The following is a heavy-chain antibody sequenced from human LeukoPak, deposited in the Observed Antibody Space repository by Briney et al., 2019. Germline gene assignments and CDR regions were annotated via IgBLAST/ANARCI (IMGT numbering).Heavy chain of an antibody. Sequence: SVKVSCKXSGGTFSSYAISWVRQAPGQGLEWMGGIIPIFGTANYAQKFQGRVTITTDESTSTAYMELSSLRSEDTAVYYCARIVYDFAGGYYYYMDVWGKGTTVTVSS. D-gene: IGHD5/OR15-5a*01. CDR1: GGTFSSYA. J-gene: IGHJ6*03. CDR3: ARIVYDFAGGYYYYMDV. CDR2: IIPIFGTA. V-gene: IGHV1-69*05.